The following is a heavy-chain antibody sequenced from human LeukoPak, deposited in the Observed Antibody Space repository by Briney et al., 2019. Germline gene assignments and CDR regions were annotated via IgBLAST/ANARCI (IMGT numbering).Heavy chain of an antibody. CDR2: INPNSGGT. V-gene: IGHV1-2*04. CDR3: ARDSYYDILTGSLDV. J-gene: IGHJ6*02. D-gene: IGHD3-9*01. Sequence: ASVKVSCKASGYTFTGYYMHWVRQAPGQGLEWMGWINPNSGGTNYAQKFQGWVTMTRDTSISTAYVELSRLRSDDTAVYYCARDSYYDILTGSLDVWGQGTTVTVSS. CDR1: GYTFTGYY.